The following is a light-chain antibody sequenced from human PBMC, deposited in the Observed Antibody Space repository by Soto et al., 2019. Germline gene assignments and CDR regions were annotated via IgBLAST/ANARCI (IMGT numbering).Light chain of an antibody. CDR3: SSYTSSSTYVV. CDR1: SSDVGGYNY. CDR2: DVS. V-gene: IGLV2-14*01. J-gene: IGLJ2*01. Sequence: QSALTQPASVSGSPGQSITISCPGTSSDVGGYNYVSWYQQHPGKAPKLMIYDVSNRPSGVSNRFSGSKSGNTASLTISGLQAEDEADYDCSSYTSSSTYVVFGGGTQLTVL.